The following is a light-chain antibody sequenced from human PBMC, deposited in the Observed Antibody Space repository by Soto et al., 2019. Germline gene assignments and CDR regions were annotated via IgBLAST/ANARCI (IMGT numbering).Light chain of an antibody. J-gene: IGKJ1*01. CDR3: QQSYTFPET. CDR1: QNIDNY. Sequence: EIQMTQSPSYLSASVGDRVTITCRASQNIDNYLHWYQQQPGKGPKLLIYAASSLQSGVPSRFRGTGSGTDFTLTLSSLQPEDFATYYCQQSYTFPETFGQGTKVEIK. V-gene: IGKV1-39*01. CDR2: AAS.